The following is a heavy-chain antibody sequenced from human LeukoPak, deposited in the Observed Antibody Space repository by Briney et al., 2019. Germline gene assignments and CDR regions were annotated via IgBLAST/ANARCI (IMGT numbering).Heavy chain of an antibody. Sequence: ASVKVSCKASGYTFTSYGISWVRQAPGQGLEWMGWISAYNGNTNYAQKLQGRVTMTTDTSTSTAYMELRSLRSDDTAVYYCAREYQLLGDYYYYYMDVWGEGTTVTVSS. J-gene: IGHJ6*03. V-gene: IGHV1-18*01. CDR2: ISAYNGNT. D-gene: IGHD2-2*01. CDR1: GYTFTSYG. CDR3: AREYQLLGDYYYYYMDV.